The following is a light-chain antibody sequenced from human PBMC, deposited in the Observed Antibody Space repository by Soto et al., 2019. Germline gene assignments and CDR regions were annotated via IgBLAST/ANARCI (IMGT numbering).Light chain of an antibody. V-gene: IGKV3-20*01. Sequence: EIVLTQSPGTLSLSPGERATLSCRASQSVSSSYLAWYQQKPGQAPRLLIYGASSRATGIPDRFSGSGSGTDFNLPISRMEPEDFAVYYCQQYGSSPITFGQGTRLEIK. J-gene: IGKJ5*01. CDR2: GAS. CDR1: QSVSSSY. CDR3: QQYGSSPIT.